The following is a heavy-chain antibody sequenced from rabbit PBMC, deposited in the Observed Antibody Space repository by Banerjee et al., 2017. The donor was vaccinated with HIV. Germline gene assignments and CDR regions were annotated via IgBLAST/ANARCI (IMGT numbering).Heavy chain of an antibody. CDR1: GFSFGSNYY. CDR2: IASGNSGYT. V-gene: IGHV1S45*01. D-gene: IGHD8-1*01. J-gene: IGHJ6*01. CDR3: ARDTGTSFSTYGMDL. Sequence: QEQLEESGGDLVKPEGSLTLTCTASGFSFGSNYYMCWVRQAPGKGLEWIACIASGNSGYTYYATWATGRFTISKTSSTTVTLQMTSLTAADTATYFCARDTGTSFSTYGMDLWGPGTLVTVS.